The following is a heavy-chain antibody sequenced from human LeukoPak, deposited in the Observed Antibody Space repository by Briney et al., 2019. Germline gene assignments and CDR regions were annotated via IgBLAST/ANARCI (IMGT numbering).Heavy chain of an antibody. V-gene: IGHV4-4*02. CDR1: GGSISSSNW. D-gene: IGHD3-10*01. Sequence: SETLSLTCAVSGGSISSSNWWSWVRQPPGKGLEWIGEIYHSGSTNYNPSLKSRVTMSVDTSKNQFSLKLSSVTAADTAVYYCAREGGLDYYGSGEFDPWGQGTLVTVSS. J-gene: IGHJ5*02. CDR3: AREGGLDYYGSGEFDP. CDR2: IYHSGST.